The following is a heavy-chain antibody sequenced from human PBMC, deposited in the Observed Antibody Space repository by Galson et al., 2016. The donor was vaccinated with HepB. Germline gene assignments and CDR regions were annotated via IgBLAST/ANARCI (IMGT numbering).Heavy chain of an antibody. Sequence: SLRLSCAASGFTFNSYAMHWVRQAPGKGLEWVAVMSYDGSNRFYADSVKGRFTISRDNSKNTLHLQMNSLRDEDTAVYYCARGHSGSWYPFEDAFDIWGQGTMATVSS. J-gene: IGHJ3*02. CDR3: ARGHSGSWYPFEDAFDI. D-gene: IGHD6-13*01. CDR2: MSYDGSNR. V-gene: IGHV3-30-3*01. CDR1: GFTFNSYA.